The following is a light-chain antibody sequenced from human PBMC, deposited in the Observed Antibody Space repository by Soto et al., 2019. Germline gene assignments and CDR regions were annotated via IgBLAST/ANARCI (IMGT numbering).Light chain of an antibody. CDR1: SSDVGNYNL. Sequence: QSALTQPASVSGSPGQSITISCTGTSSDVGNYNLVSWYQQHPGKAPKLIIYEVNKRPSGVSNRFSGSKSGNTAPLTISGLQAEDEADYSCCSYAGSSTYVFGTGTKLTVL. V-gene: IGLV2-23*02. CDR3: CSYAGSSTYV. J-gene: IGLJ1*01. CDR2: EVN.